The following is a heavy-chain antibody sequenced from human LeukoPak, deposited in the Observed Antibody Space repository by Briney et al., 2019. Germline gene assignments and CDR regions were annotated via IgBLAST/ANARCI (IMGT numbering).Heavy chain of an antibody. CDR1: GGSISSSNW. Sequence: PSETLSLTCAVSGGSISSSNWWSWVRQPPGKGLEWIGEIYHSGSTNYNPSLKSRVTISIDTSKNQFSLKLSSVTAADTAVYYCARRQYDGSGSYNDYWGQGTLVTVSS. CDR3: ARRQYDGSGSYNDY. D-gene: IGHD3-10*01. V-gene: IGHV4-4*02. CDR2: IYHSGST. J-gene: IGHJ4*02.